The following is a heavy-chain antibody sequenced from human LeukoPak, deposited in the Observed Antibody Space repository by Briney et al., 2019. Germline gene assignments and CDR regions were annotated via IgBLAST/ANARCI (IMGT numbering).Heavy chain of an antibody. CDR1: GYTFTSYA. CDR3: ARGPPNWGYDY. J-gene: IGHJ4*02. V-gene: IGHV1-8*02. D-gene: IGHD7-27*01. Sequence: RASVKVSCKASGYTFTSYARHWVRQAPGQRLEWMGWMSPNSGDTGYAQKFQDRVTMTRNTSISTAYMELSSLRSDDTAVYYCARGPPNWGYDYWGPGTLVTVSS. CDR2: MSPNSGDT.